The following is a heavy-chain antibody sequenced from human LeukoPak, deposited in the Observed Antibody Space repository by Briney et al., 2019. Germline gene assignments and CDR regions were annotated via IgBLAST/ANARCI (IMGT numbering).Heavy chain of an antibody. CDR3: AELGITMIGGV. D-gene: IGHD3-10*02. Sequence: GGSLRLSCAASGFTFSDYGMHWVRQAPGKGLEWVAVISYDGSDKYYADSVKGRFTISRDNAKNSLYLQMNSLRAEDTAVYYCAELGITMIGGVWGKGTTVTISS. CDR1: GFTFSDYG. J-gene: IGHJ6*04. V-gene: IGHV3-30*18. CDR2: ISYDGSDK.